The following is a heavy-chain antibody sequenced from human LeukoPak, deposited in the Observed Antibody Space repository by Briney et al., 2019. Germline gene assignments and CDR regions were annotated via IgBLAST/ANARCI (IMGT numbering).Heavy chain of an antibody. J-gene: IGHJ4*02. CDR2: IIPIFGTA. CDR1: GGTFSSYA. D-gene: IGHD2-2*01. Sequence: GASVKVSCKASGGTFSSYAISWVRQAPGQGLEWMGGIIPIFGTANYAQKFQGRVTITADESTSTAYMELSSLRSEDTAVYYCARGYWSTSPLDYWGQGTLVTVSS. V-gene: IGHV1-69*01. CDR3: ARGYWSTSPLDY.